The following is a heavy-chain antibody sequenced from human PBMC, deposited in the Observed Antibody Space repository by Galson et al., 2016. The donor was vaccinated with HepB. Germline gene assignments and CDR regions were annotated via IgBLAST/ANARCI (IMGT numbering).Heavy chain of an antibody. D-gene: IGHD3-10*01. CDR3: TSSITTVREIVITRYFPH. V-gene: IGHV1-3*04. Sequence: SCKASGYTFSSYALHWVRQAPGQRLEWMGWINTGSGNTKYSQKFLGRVSITWDTSATTAYMELSSLRSEATAVYYCTSSITTVREIVITRYFPHRGQGTLVTVSS. CDR1: GYTFSSYA. J-gene: IGHJ1*01. CDR2: INTGSGNT.